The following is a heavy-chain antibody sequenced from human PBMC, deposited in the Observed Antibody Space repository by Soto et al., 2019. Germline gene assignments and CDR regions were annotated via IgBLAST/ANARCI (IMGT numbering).Heavy chain of an antibody. CDR3: AKDLGGCLDY. Sequence: ESGGGVVQPGRSLRLSCAASGFTFSSYGMHWVRQAPGKGLEWVAVISYDGSNKYYADSVKGRFTISRDNSKNTLYLQMNSLRAEDTAVYYCAKDLGGCLDYWGQGTLVTVSS. CDR2: ISYDGSNK. D-gene: IGHD2-15*01. V-gene: IGHV3-30*18. CDR1: GFTFSSYG. J-gene: IGHJ4*02.